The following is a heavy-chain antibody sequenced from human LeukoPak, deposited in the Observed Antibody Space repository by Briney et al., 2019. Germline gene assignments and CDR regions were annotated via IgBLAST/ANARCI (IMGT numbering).Heavy chain of an antibody. CDR2: IYYSGST. Sequence: ASETLSLTCTVSGDSISSSGDYWGWIRQPPGKGLEWIGNIYYSGSTYYNPSLKSRVTIAVDTSKNQFSLKLTSVTAADTAVYYCARVGATYPHYYMDVWGKGTTVTVAS. CDR3: ARVGATYPHYYMDV. V-gene: IGHV4-39*01. D-gene: IGHD3-16*01. J-gene: IGHJ6*03. CDR1: GDSISSSGDY.